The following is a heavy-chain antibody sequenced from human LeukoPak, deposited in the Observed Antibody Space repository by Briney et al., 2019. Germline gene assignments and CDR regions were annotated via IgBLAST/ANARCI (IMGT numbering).Heavy chain of an antibody. J-gene: IGHJ4*02. Sequence: ASVKVSCKASGYTFTAYYMHWVRQAPGQGLEWVGWINPNSGGTNYAQKFQGRVTMTRDTSITTAYMELSRLTSDDTAVYYCARWDPTYDIATRGTSNYYWGQGTLVTVSS. CDR1: GYTFTAYY. D-gene: IGHD3-22*01. CDR3: ARWDPTYDIATRGTSNYY. V-gene: IGHV1-2*02. CDR2: INPNSGGT.